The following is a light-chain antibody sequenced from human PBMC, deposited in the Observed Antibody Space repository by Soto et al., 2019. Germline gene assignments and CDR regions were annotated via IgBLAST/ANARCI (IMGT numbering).Light chain of an antibody. J-gene: IGKJ1*01. Sequence: VLTKSPGTLSFSVGQRAPLSCRASQSVSIYLAWYQQKPGQAPRLLIWDASKGATGSPDRFSGSGSWTDFTLTISSLQAEDVAVDYCQQYYSTPQTFGQVTKV. CDR2: DAS. V-gene: IGKV3-11*01. CDR1: QSVSIY. CDR3: QQYYSTPQT.